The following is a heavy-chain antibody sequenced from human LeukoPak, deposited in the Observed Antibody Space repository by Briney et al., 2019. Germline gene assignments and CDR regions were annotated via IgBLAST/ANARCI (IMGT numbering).Heavy chain of an antibody. CDR1: GDSVSSNSAA. J-gene: IGHJ4*02. CDR3: ARAGYCSSTSCYLPAWGTFDY. D-gene: IGHD2-2*01. Sequence: SQTLSLTCAISGDSVSSNSAAWNWIRQSPSRGLEWLGRTYYRSKWYNDYAVSVKSRITINPDTSKNQFSLQLNSVTPEDTAVYYCARAGYCSSTSCYLPAWGTFDYRGQGTLVTVSS. V-gene: IGHV6-1*01. CDR2: TYYRSKWYN.